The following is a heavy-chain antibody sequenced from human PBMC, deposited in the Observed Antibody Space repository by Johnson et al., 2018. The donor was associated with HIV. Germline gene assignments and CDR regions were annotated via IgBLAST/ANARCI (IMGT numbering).Heavy chain of an antibody. Sequence: EVQVVESGGGVVRPGGSLRLSCAASGFTFDDYGMSWVRQAPGKGLEWVSGINWNGGSTGYGDSVKGRFTISRDNAKNSLYLQMNTLTVEDTAVYYCARGCRDGYTCDVFDIWGQGTMVTVSS. D-gene: IGHD5-24*01. CDR3: ARGCRDGYTCDVFDI. V-gene: IGHV3-20*04. J-gene: IGHJ3*02. CDR1: GFTFDDYG. CDR2: INWNGGST.